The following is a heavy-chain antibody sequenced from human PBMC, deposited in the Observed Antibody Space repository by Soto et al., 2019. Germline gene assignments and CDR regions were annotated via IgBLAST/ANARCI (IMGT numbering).Heavy chain of an antibody. CDR3: ARTYSSSWSPFEY. J-gene: IGHJ4*02. D-gene: IGHD6-13*01. CDR1: GGSMKTFY. V-gene: IGHV4-59*12. Sequence: PSETLSLTCTASGGSMKTFYWSWIRQPPGKGLEWIGYVYYTGSTNYNPSLRSRVTMSVDTSKNQFSLKLSSVTAADTAVHYCARTYSSSWSPFEYWGQGTLVTVSS. CDR2: VYYTGST.